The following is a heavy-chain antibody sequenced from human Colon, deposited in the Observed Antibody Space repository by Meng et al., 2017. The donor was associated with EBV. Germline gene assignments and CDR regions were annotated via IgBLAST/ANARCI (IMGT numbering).Heavy chain of an antibody. CDR1: AVLLRRIIG. CDR3: ARVGAYCGGDCYHPR. D-gene: IGHD2-21*02. CDR2: IYHSVSN. J-gene: IGHJ4*02. Sequence: DAAQGRARASGTPPFTCAVSAVLLRRIIGWSCVPKPPGKVLEWIGEIYHSVSNNYNPSLKSRVTISVDESKNQFSLRLSSVTAADTAVYYCARVGAYCGGDCYHPRWGQGTLVTVSS. V-gene: IGHV4-4*02.